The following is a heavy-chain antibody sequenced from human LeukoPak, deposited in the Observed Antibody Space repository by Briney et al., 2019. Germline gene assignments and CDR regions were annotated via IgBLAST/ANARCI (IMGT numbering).Heavy chain of an antibody. CDR3: ARHIDYGNYNNWFDP. Sequence: GGALKISFKTSGYRFTTYWIGWVRPMPGKGVGWRGSIYPGDSNTKYSPSFQGQVTISADKSINTAYLQWSSLKASDTAMYYCARHIDYGNYNNWFDPWGQGTLVTVSS. V-gene: IGHV5-51*01. CDR1: GYRFTTYW. J-gene: IGHJ5*02. CDR2: IYPGDSNT. D-gene: IGHD4-11*01.